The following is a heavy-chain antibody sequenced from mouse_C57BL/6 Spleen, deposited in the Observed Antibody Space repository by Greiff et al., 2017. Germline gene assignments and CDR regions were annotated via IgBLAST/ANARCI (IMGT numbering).Heavy chain of an antibody. CDR1: GYTFTSYW. J-gene: IGHJ4*01. CDR3: ARRIQRAMDD. CDR2: IDPSDSYT. V-gene: IGHV1-69*01. Sequence: QVQLQQPGAELVMPGASVKLSCKASGYTFTSYWMHWVKQRPGQGLEWIGEIDPSDSYTNYNQKLKGKSTLTVDKSSSTAYMQLSSLTSEDSAVYYSARRIQRAMDDWGQVTSVTVSS.